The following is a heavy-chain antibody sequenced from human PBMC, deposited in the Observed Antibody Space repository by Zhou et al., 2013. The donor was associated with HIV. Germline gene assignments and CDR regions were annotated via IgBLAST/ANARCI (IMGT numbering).Heavy chain of an antibody. CDR3: ATHPGWTGVLDAFDM. CDR1: EDFFTNYA. D-gene: IGHD6-19*01. Sequence: QVQLVQSGTEVKKPGSSVQVSCKASEDFFTNYAVNWVRQAPGQGLEWMGGIIPIVGTPRYAQRFHGRVTISTDEDTSTAYMELSNLRNEDSAVYYCATHPGWTGVLDAFDMWGPRDTGHRLF. V-gene: IGHV1-69*05. J-gene: IGHJ3*02. CDR2: IIPIVGTP.